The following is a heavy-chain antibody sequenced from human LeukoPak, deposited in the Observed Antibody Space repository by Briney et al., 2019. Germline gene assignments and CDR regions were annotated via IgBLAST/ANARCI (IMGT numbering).Heavy chain of an antibody. D-gene: IGHD3-10*01. CDR3: ARRGILR. Sequence: GGSLRLSCVASGFTFSSYEMNWVRQAPGKGLEWLSYITSSDSTTHYADSVEGRFTISRDNSKNTLYLQMNSLRAEDTAVYYCARRGILRGGQGTLVTVSS. CDR2: ITSSDSTT. V-gene: IGHV3-48*03. CDR1: GFTFSSYE. J-gene: IGHJ4*02.